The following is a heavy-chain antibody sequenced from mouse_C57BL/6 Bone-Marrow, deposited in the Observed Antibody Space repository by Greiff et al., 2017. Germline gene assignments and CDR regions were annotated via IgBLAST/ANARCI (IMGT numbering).Heavy chain of an antibody. D-gene: IGHD1-1*01. V-gene: IGHV3-6*01. J-gene: IGHJ2*01. CDR2: ISYDGSN. Sequence: EVKLMESGPGLVKPSQSLSLTCSVTGYSITSGYYWNWIRQFPGNKLEWMGYISYDGSNNYNPSLKNRISITRDTSKNQFFLKLNSVTTEDTATYYCARGATVVATGPYYFDYGGQGTTLTVSS. CDR3: ARGATVVATGPYYFDY. CDR1: GYSITSGYY.